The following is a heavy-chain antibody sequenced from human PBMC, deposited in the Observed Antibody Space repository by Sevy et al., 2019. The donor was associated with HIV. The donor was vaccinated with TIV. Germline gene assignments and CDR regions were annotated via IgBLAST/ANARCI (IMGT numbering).Heavy chain of an antibody. CDR1: GGSFNNDY. Sequence: SETLSLTCAVYGGSFNNDYWTWIRQPPGKGLEWIGEVSRAGTTKYNPSLQSRTTMSLDTSTNQFSLKLTSVTAADMAMYYCARSVPSVLTGPVGLFFQVYSGWFDPWGQGIMVTVSS. CDR2: VSRAGTT. V-gene: IGHV4-34*10. CDR3: ARSVPSVLTGPVGLFFQVYSGWFDP. J-gene: IGHJ5*02. D-gene: IGHD2-21*01.